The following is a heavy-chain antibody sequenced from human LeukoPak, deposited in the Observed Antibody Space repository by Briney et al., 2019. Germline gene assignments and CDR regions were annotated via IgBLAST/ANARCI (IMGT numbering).Heavy chain of an antibody. Sequence: GGSLRLSCLDSGFSFSSYWMSWVRQAPGKGLEWVANIKQDGSDKQYVDSVKGRFTISRDNGKNSLYLQMNSLRAEDTAVYFCASGPRWVGAAWAHSFDVWGQGTMVTVSS. D-gene: IGHD2-15*01. V-gene: IGHV3-7*01. CDR1: GFSFSSYW. J-gene: IGHJ3*01. CDR3: ASGPRWVGAAWAHSFDV. CDR2: IKQDGSDK.